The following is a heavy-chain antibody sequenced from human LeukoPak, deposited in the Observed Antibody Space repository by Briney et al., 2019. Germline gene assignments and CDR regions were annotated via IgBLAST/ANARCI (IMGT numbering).Heavy chain of an antibody. CDR1: RFTFSNCA. J-gene: IGHJ4*02. D-gene: IGHD2-2*01. V-gene: IGHV3-23*01. CDR2: ISGSGGRT. CDR3: AREISSSTSFDY. Sequence: GSLRLSCAASRFTFSNCAMTWVRQAPGQGLEWVSAISGSGGRTYYADSLKGRFTISRDNSKNTLYLQMNSLRAEDTAVYYCAREISSSTSFDYWGQGTLVTVSS.